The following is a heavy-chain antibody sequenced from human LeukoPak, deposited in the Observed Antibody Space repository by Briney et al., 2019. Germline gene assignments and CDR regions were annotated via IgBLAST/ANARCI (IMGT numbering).Heavy chain of an antibody. Sequence: SETLSLTCTISGGSISSGGYSWSWIRQPPGKGLEWIGYIYHSGSTYYNPSLKSRVTISVDRSKNQLSLKLSSVTAADTAVYYCARGPLVRGIIITGNWFDPWGQGTLVTVSS. CDR3: ARGPLVRGIIITGNWFDP. CDR1: GGSISSGGYS. D-gene: IGHD3-10*01. J-gene: IGHJ5*02. CDR2: IYHSGST. V-gene: IGHV4-30-2*01.